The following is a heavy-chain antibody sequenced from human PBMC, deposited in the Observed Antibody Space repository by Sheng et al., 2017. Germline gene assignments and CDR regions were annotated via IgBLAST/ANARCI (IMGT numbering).Heavy chain of an antibody. D-gene: IGHD3-10*01. J-gene: IGHJ4*02. V-gene: IGHV4-39*01. CDR3: ARPAPSGGXYLGYFDY. Sequence: QLQLQESGPGLVKPSETLSLTCTVSGGSLSSSSYYWGWIRQPPGKGLEWIGSIYYTGSTSYYNPSLKSRVTISVDTSNNQFSLKLSSVTAADTAVYYCARPAPSGGXYLGYFDYWGPGNPGYTVSS. CDR2: IYYTGSTS. CDR1: GGSLSSSSYY.